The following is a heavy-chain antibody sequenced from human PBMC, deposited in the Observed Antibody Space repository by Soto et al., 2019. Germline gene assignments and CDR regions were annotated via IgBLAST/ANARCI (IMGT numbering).Heavy chain of an antibody. CDR3: IKEFYDFWSGYIDY. J-gene: IGHJ4*02. D-gene: IGHD3-3*01. V-gene: IGHV3-15*01. CDR1: GFTFSNAW. CDR2: IKSKTDGGTT. Sequence: GGSLRLSCAASGFTFSNAWMSWVRQAPGKGLEWVGRIKSKTDGGTTDYAAPVKGRFTISRDDSKNTLYLQMNSLKTEDTAVYYCIKEFYDFWSGYIDYWGQGTLVTVSS.